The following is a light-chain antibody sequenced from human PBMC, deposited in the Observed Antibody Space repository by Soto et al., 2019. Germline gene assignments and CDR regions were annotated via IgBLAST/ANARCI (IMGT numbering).Light chain of an antibody. CDR2: GAS. CDR3: QQYGSSGT. V-gene: IGKV3-20*01. Sequence: EIVMTQSPATLSVSPGERATLSCRASQSVDSWLGWYQQKPGQPPRLLIQGASTRATGIPDRFSGSGSGTDFTLTISRLEPEDFAVYYCQQYGSSGTFGQGTKVDIK. J-gene: IGKJ1*01. CDR1: QSVDSW.